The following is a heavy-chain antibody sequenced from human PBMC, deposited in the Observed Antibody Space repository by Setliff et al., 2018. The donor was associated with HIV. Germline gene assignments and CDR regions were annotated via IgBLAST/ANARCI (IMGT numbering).Heavy chain of an antibody. CDR2: IYHSGTT. V-gene: IGHV4-38-2*01. CDR3: VRGPHTSSWYGGYAFDV. J-gene: IGHJ3*01. CDR1: GYSISSGSY. Sequence: SETLSLTCGVSGYSISSGSYWGCIRQSPGKKLEWIGSIYHSGTTYYNPSLKSRVTISVDTSKNQFSLNLNSVTAADTAVYYCVRGPHTSSWYGGYAFDVWGRGTMVTVSS. D-gene: IGHD6-13*01.